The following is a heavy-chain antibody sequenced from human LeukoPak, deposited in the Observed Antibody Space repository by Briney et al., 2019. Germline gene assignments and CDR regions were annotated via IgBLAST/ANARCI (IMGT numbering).Heavy chain of an antibody. D-gene: IGHD1-14*01. CDR3: XXPGIPPYKGIDY. J-gene: IGHJ4*02. CDR2: INHSGST. Sequence: SETLSLTCAVYGGSFSGYYWSWIRQPPGKGLEWIGEINHSGSTNYNPSLKSRVTISVDTSKNQFSLKLSSVTAADTAVYYCXXPGIPPYKGIDYWGQGTLVTVSS. CDR1: GGSFSGYY. V-gene: IGHV4-34*01.